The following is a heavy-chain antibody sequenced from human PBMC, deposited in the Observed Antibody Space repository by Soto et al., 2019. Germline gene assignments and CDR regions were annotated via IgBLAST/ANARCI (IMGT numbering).Heavy chain of an antibody. V-gene: IGHV3-30-3*01. CDR3: VRGNGPGSYVVDY. Sequence: QVQLVESGGGVVQPGTSLRLSCAASGFTFSNYAMHWVRQAPGKGLEWMTLMSFDGGNIRYADSVKGRFTISRDNSKNTLALQMNSLTLEDTAVYYCVRGNGPGSYVVDYWGQGTLVIVSS. J-gene: IGHJ4*02. CDR2: MSFDGGNI. CDR1: GFTFSNYA. D-gene: IGHD3-10*01.